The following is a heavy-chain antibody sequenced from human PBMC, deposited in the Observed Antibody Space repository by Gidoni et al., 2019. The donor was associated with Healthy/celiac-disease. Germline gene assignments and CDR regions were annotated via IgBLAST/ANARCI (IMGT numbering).Heavy chain of an antibody. Sequence: QVQLVQSGAEVKKPGLSVKVSCKASGATFSSYAISWVRQAPGQGLGWMGGIIPIFGTANYAQKFQGRVTITADGSASTAYMELSSLRSEDTAVYYCARSSYSSGPHPGYWGQGTLVTVSS. V-gene: IGHV1-69*19. CDR3: ARSSYSSGPHPGY. D-gene: IGHD6-19*01. J-gene: IGHJ4*02. CDR2: IIPIFGTA. CDR1: GATFSSYA.